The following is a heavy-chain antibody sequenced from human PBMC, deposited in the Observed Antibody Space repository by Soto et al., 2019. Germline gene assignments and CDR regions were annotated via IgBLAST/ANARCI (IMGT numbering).Heavy chain of an antibody. Sequence: RGESLKISCKGSGHSLTSYWIGWVRQMPGKGLEWMGIIYPGDSDTRYSPSFQGQVTISADKSISTAYLQWSSLKASDTAMYYCATDPTMGATRNFDYWGQGTLVTVSS. V-gene: IGHV5-51*01. CDR3: ATDPTMGATRNFDY. CDR2: IYPGDSDT. J-gene: IGHJ4*02. D-gene: IGHD1-26*01. CDR1: GHSLTSYW.